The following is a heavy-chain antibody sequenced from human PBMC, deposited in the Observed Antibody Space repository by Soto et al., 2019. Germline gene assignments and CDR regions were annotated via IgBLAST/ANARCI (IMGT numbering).Heavy chain of an antibody. CDR3: VRERNGYNSIFDY. V-gene: IGHV3-11*05. CDR1: GFTFSDYY. D-gene: IGHD5-12*01. CDR2: ISSSSRYT. J-gene: IGHJ4*02. Sequence: GSLRLSCAASGFTFSDYYMSWIRQAPGKGLEWVSYISSSSRYTNYADSVKGRFTISRDNAKNSLFLQMNSLRADDTAVYYCVRERNGYNSIFDYWGQGTLVTVAS.